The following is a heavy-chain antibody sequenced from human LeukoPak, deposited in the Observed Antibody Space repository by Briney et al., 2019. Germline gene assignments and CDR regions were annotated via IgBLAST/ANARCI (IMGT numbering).Heavy chain of an antibody. D-gene: IGHD7-27*01. CDR1: GYTFTSYG. CDR2: ISTYNGNT. J-gene: IGHJ4*02. CDR3: ARDKNWDLEY. V-gene: IGHV1-18*01. Sequence: ASVKVSCKTSGYTFTSYGISWMRQAPGQGLEWMGWISTYNGNTNYAQNLQGRVTMTTDTSTSTAYMELRSLRSDDTAVYYCARDKNWDLEYWGQGTLVTLSS.